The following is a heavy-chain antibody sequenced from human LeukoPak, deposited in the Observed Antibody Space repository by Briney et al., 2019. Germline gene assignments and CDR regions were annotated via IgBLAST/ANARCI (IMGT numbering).Heavy chain of an antibody. V-gene: IGHV4-31*03. Sequence: PSQTLSLTCTVSGGSISSGGYYWSWIRQHPGKGLEWIGYVYYSGSTYYNPSLKSRVTISVDTSKNLFSLKLSSVTAADTAVYYCARDSSSWTLDYWGQGTLVTVSS. CDR3: ARDSSSWTLDY. CDR2: VYYSGST. CDR1: GGSISSGGYY. D-gene: IGHD6-13*01. J-gene: IGHJ4*02.